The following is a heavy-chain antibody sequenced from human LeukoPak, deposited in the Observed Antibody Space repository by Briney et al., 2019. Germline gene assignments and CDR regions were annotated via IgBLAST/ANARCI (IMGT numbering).Heavy chain of an antibody. D-gene: IGHD1-26*01. CDR2: INPGGGST. CDR1: GYTFTSYY. CDR3: ASDSGSYGLSFDY. Sequence: ASVKVSCKASGYTFTSYYMHWVRQAPGQGLEWMGIINPGGGSTSYAQKFQGRVTMTRDTSTSTVYMELSSLRSEDTAVYYCASDSGSYGLSFDYWGQGTLVTVSS. J-gene: IGHJ4*02. V-gene: IGHV1-46*01.